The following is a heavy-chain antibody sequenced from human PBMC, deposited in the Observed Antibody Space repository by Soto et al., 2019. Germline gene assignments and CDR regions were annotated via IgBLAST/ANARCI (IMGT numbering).Heavy chain of an antibody. Sequence: SETLSLTCAVYGGSFSGYYWNWIRQPPGKGLEWIGEIDHSGYTNYNPSLKSRVTISVDTSKNQFSLRLTSVTAADTAVYYCARVGNWNDESAWFDPWGQGTLVTVSS. D-gene: IGHD1-20*01. CDR3: ARVGNWNDESAWFDP. J-gene: IGHJ5*02. V-gene: IGHV4-34*01. CDR1: GGSFSGYY. CDR2: IDHSGYT.